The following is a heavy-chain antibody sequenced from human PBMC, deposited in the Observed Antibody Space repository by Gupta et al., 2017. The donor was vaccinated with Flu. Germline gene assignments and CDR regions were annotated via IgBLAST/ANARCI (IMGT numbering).Heavy chain of an antibody. CDR3: TRSLAFYSVT. Sequence: IQWVRQVPGKGLEWIGYINPTNGNATYAKKFQGRVNITRNTATASAFIEIYSLTAADTAMYYCTRSLAFYSVTWGQGTLVSVSS. V-gene: IGHV1-2*02. CDR2: INPTNGNA. J-gene: IGHJ5*02. D-gene: IGHD2-15*01.